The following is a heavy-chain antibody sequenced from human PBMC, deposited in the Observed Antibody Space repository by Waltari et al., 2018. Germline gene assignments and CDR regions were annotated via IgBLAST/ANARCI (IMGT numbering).Heavy chain of an antibody. Sequence: QVQLQESGPGLVKPSETLSLTCTVSGGSISSYYWSWIRQPPGKGLEWIGYIYYSGSTNYNPSLKSRVTISVDTSKNQFSLKLSSVTAADTAVYYCARDGPPEPPGIAAAEIGTYAFDIWGQGTMVTVSS. J-gene: IGHJ3*02. V-gene: IGHV4-59*01. CDR1: GGSISSYY. CDR2: IYYSGST. CDR3: ARDGPPEPPGIAAAEIGTYAFDI. D-gene: IGHD6-13*01.